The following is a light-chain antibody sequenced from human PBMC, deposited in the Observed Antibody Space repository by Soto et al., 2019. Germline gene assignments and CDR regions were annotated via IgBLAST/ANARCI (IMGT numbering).Light chain of an antibody. CDR3: SSYPSRSTPPYV. CDR2: KVS. J-gene: IGLJ1*01. CDR1: SSDGGGYDY. V-gene: IGLV2-14*01. Sequence: QSVLTQPASVSGSPGRSITISCTGSSSDGGGYDYVSWYQQHPGKAPKLMIYKVSNRPSGVSNRFSGSKSGSTASLTISGLQAEDEADYYCSSYPSRSTPPYVFGTGTKVTVL.